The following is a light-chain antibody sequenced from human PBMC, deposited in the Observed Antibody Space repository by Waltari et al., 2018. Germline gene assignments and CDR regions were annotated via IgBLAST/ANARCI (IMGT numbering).Light chain of an antibody. CDR1: QSISSY. Sequence: DIQMTQSPSSLSASVGDRVTIPCRASQSISSYLNWYQQKPGKAPKLLNYAASSLQSGVPSRFSGSGSGTDFTLTISSLQPEDFATYYCQQSYSTPPGTFGQGTKLEIK. CDR2: AAS. CDR3: QQSYSTPPGT. J-gene: IGKJ2*01. V-gene: IGKV1-39*01.